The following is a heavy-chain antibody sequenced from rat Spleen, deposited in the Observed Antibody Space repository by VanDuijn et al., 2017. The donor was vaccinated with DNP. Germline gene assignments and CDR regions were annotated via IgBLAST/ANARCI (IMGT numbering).Heavy chain of an antibody. Sequence: EVQLVESGGGLVRPGRSLKLSGATSGFTFSDGNMAWVRQAPKKGLGGVATIIYDGSRTYYRNSVKGRFTISRDNAKSTLYLQMDSLRSEDTATYYCTTFEGRDAWGQGTSVTVSS. CDR2: IIYDGSRT. V-gene: IGHV5S10*01. CDR3: TTFEGRDA. D-gene: IGHD1-11*01. CDR1: GFTFSDGN. J-gene: IGHJ4*01.